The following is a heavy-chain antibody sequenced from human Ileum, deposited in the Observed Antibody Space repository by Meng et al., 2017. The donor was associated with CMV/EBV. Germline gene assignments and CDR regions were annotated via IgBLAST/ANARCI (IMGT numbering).Heavy chain of an antibody. CDR2: IYYSGST. J-gene: IGHJ5*02. CDR1: GGSVSSTSYY. D-gene: IGHD2-15*01. V-gene: IGHV4-61*01. Sequence: SETLSLTCTVSGGSVSSTSYYWSWIRQPPGKGLEWIGYIYYSGSTNYNPSLKSRVTISVDRSKNQFSLKLDSVTAADTAMYFCARDSGDMGSWGQGTLVTVSS. CDR3: ARDSGDMGS.